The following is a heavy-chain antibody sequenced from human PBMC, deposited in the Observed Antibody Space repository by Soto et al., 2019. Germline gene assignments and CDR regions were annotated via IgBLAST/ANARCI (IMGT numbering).Heavy chain of an antibody. D-gene: IGHD4-17*01. Sequence: GESLKISCKGSGYSFTSYWISWVRQMPGKGLEWMGRIDPSDSYTNYSPSFQGHVTISADKSISTAYLQWGSLKASDTAMYYCARHTSYGDPPFDYWGQGTLVTVSS. CDR2: IDPSDSYT. CDR3: ARHTSYGDPPFDY. V-gene: IGHV5-10-1*01. CDR1: GYSFTSYW. J-gene: IGHJ4*02.